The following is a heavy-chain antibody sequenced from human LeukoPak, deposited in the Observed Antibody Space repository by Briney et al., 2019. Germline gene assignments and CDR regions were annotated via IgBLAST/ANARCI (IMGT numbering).Heavy chain of an antibody. CDR1: GGTFSSYA. Sequence: ASVKVSCKASGGTFSSYAISWVRQAPGQGLEWMGGIIPIFGTANYAQKFQGRVTITADESTSTAYMELSSLRSEDTAVYYCAESPSLPGYDSSGFPDYWGQGTLVTVSS. J-gene: IGHJ4*02. D-gene: IGHD3-22*01. V-gene: IGHV1-69*01. CDR3: AESPSLPGYDSSGFPDY. CDR2: IIPIFGTA.